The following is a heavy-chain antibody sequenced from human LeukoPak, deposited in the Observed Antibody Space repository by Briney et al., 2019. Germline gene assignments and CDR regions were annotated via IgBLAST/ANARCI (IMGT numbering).Heavy chain of an antibody. CDR2: INSSGSDI. J-gene: IGHJ5*02. D-gene: IGHD3-10*01. V-gene: IGHV3-21*01. Sequence: GGSLRLSCAASGFTFSSYSMNWVRQAPGKGLEWVSSINSSGSDIYYADSVKGRFTISRDNAKNSLYLQMNSLRAEDTAVYYCARGSSLTYYYGSGSLNWFDPWGQGTLVTVS. CDR3: ARGSSLTYYYGSGSLNWFDP. CDR1: GFTFSSYS.